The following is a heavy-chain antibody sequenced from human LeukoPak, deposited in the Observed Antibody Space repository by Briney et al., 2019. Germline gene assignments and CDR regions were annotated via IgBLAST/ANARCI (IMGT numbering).Heavy chain of an antibody. V-gene: IGHV1-69*04. Sequence: SVKVSCKASGGTFSSYTISWVRQAPGQGLEWMGRIIPILGIASYAQKFQGRVTITADRSTSTAYMELSSLRSEDTAVYYCAREGCSSTSCYTSMVGYYYYGMDVWGQGTTVTVSS. D-gene: IGHD2-2*02. CDR2: IIPILGIA. J-gene: IGHJ6*02. CDR1: GGTFSSYT. CDR3: AREGCSSTSCYTSMVGYYYYGMDV.